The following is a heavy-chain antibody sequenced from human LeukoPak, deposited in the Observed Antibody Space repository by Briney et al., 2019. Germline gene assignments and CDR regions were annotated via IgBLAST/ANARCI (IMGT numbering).Heavy chain of an antibody. J-gene: IGHJ4*02. D-gene: IGHD6-13*01. Sequence: GGSLRLSCAASGFTFSRKTMNWVRQAPGKGLEWVSSISSSSSYIYYADSVKGRFTISRDNAKNSLYLQMNSLRAEDTAVYYCARVKIAAAALDYWGQGTLVTVSS. V-gene: IGHV3-21*01. CDR3: ARVKIAAAALDY. CDR2: ISSSSSYI. CDR1: GFTFSRKT.